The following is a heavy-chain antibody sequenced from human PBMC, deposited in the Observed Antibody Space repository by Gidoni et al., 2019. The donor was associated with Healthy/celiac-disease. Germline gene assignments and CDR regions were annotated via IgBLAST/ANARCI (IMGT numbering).Heavy chain of an antibody. Sequence: EVQLVESGGGLVQPGRSLRLSCAASGFTFDDYAMHWVRQAPGKGLEWVSGISWNSGSIGYADSVKGRFTISRDNAKNSLYLQMNSLRAEDTALYHCAKDIRGGSPYSNYYYYGMDVWGQGTTVTVSS. CDR1: GFTFDDYA. J-gene: IGHJ6*02. V-gene: IGHV3-9*01. CDR2: ISWNSGSI. D-gene: IGHD2-15*01. CDR3: AKDIRGGSPYSNYYYYGMDV.